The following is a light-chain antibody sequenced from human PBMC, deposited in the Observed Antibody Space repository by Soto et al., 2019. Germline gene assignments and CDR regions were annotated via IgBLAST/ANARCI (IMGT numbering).Light chain of an antibody. Sequence: QSALTQPLSASGSPGQSVTISCTGTSGDVGGYNYVSWYQQHPGKAPKLMIFEVSERPSGVPDRFSASKPGNTASLTVSGLQAEDEADYYCSSYAGSNNYVFGTGTKVTVL. J-gene: IGLJ1*01. V-gene: IGLV2-8*01. CDR1: SGDVGGYNY. CDR2: EVS. CDR3: SSYAGSNNYV.